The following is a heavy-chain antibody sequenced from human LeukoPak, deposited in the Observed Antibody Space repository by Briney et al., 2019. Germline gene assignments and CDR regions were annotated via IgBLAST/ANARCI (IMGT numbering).Heavy chain of an antibody. CDR2: IYYSGST. J-gene: IGHJ4*02. D-gene: IGHD5-12*01. V-gene: IGHV4-39*07. CDR1: GGSISSSSYY. Sequence: PSETLSLTCTVSGGSISSSSYYWGWIRQPPGKGLEWIGSIYYSGSTYYNPSLKSRVTISVDTSKNQFSLKLSSVTAADTAVYYCARGGYEARSYYFDYWGQGILVTVSS. CDR3: ARGGYEARSYYFDY.